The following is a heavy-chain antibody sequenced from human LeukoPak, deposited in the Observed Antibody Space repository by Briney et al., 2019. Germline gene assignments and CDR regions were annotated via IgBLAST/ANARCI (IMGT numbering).Heavy chain of an antibody. CDR3: ARGAPKTYDFWSGYSHYYYYGMDV. CDR1: GYTFTGYY. J-gene: IGHJ6*02. Sequence: ASVKVSCKASGYTFTGYYMHWVRQAPGQGLEWMGWMNPNSGNTGYAQKFQGRVTMTRNTSISTAYMELSSLRSEDTAVCYCARGAPKTYDFWSGYSHYYYYGMDVWGQGTTVTVSS. V-gene: IGHV1-8*02. D-gene: IGHD3-3*01. CDR2: MNPNSGNT.